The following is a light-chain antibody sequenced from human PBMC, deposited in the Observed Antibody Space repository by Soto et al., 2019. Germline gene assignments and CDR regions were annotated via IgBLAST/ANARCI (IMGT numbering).Light chain of an antibody. J-gene: IGKJ1*01. V-gene: IGKV3-20*01. CDR3: QQYGGSPRT. CDR1: QSVDSNY. CDR2: GAS. Sequence: EIVLTQSPGTMSLSPGERATLSCRASQSVDSNYLAWFQQKPGQAPRLLIYGASNRATGIPDRFSGSGCGTDFTLTISRLEPEDFAVYYCQQYGGSPRTCGQGNKVEVK.